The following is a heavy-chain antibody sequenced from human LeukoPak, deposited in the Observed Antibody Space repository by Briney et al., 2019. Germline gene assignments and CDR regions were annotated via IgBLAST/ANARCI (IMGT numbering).Heavy chain of an antibody. CDR1: GGSFSGYY. D-gene: IGHD3-9*01. J-gene: IGHJ4*02. V-gene: IGHV4-34*01. CDR2: INHSGST. CDR3: ARGGSYYDILTGYSRFLDY. Sequence: SETLSLTCAVYGGSFSGYYWSWIRQPPGKGLEWIGEINHSGSTNYNPSLKSRVTISVDTSKNQFSLKLSSVTAADTAVYYCARGGSYYDILTGYSRFLDYWGQGTLVTVSS.